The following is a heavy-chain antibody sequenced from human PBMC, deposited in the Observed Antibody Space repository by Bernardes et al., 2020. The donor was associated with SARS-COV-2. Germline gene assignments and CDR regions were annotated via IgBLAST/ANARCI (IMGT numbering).Heavy chain of an antibody. J-gene: IGHJ5*02. D-gene: IGHD3-10*01. CDR3: ARERSYGSGSYEFDP. CDR1: GYTFTSYD. CDR2: MNPNSGNT. Sequence: ASVKDSCKTSGYTFTSYDINWVRQATGQGLEWMGWMNPNSGNTGYAQKFQGRVTMTRDTSISTAYMELSGLRSEDTALYYCARERSYGSGSYEFDPWGQGTQVTVSS. V-gene: IGHV1-8*01.